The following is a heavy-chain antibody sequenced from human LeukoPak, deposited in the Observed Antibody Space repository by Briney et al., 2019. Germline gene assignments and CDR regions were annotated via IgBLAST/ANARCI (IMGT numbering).Heavy chain of an antibody. V-gene: IGHV1-69*13. CDR3: ARDLRVYGDHSFDY. CDR2: IIPIFGTA. J-gene: IGHJ4*02. CDR1: GGTFSSYA. Sequence: ASVKVSCKASGGTFSSYAISWVRQAPGQGLEWMGGIIPIFGTANYAQKFQGRVTITADESTSTAYMELSSLRSEDTAVYYCARDLRVYGDHSFDYWGQGTLVTVSS. D-gene: IGHD4-17*01.